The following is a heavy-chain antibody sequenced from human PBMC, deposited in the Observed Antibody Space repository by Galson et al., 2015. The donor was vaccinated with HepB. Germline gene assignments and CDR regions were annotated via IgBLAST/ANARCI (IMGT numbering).Heavy chain of an antibody. D-gene: IGHD5-12*01. V-gene: IGHV3-23*01. CDR2: ISGSGGST. J-gene: IGHJ4*02. CDR1: GFTFSSYA. Sequence: SLRLSCAASGFTFSSYAMSWVRQAPGKGLEWVSAISGSGGSTYYADSVKGRFTISRDNSKNTLYLQMNSLKTEDTAVYYCTKVGHSGYDADYWGQGTLVTVSS. CDR3: TKVGHSGYDADY.